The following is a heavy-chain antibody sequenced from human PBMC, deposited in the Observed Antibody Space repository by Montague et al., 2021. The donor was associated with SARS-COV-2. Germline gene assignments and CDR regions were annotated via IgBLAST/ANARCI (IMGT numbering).Heavy chain of an antibody. CDR3: ARDLLSSSTFGLFQH. D-gene: IGHD6-6*01. J-gene: IGHJ1*01. CDR2: ISAYNGNT. V-gene: IGHV1-18*01. Sequence: SVKVSCKASGYTFTSYGISWVRQAPGQRLEWMGWISAYNGNTNYAQKLQGRVTMTTDTSTSTAYMELRSLRSDDTAVYYCARDLLSSSTFGLFQHWGQGTLVTVSS. CDR1: GYTFTSYG.